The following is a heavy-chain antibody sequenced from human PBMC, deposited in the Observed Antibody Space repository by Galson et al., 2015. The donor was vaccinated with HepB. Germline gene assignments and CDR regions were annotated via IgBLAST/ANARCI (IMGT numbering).Heavy chain of an antibody. CDR1: GYTFTSYA. J-gene: IGHJ5*02. D-gene: IGHD1-1*01. Sequence: SVKVSCKASGYTFTSYAMHWVRQAPGQRLEWMGWINPVNGNTRYSQKFQGRVTITRDTSASTAYMELSSLRYEDTAVYYCAREQLSRIDQNWFHPWGQGTLVTVSS. CDR3: AREQLSRIDQNWFHP. CDR2: INPVNGNT. V-gene: IGHV1-3*01.